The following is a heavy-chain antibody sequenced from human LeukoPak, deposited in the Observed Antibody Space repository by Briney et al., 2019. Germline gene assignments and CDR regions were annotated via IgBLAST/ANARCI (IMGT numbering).Heavy chain of an antibody. V-gene: IGHV3-30*02. D-gene: IGHD3/OR15-3a*01. CDR2: IRFDGTNR. Sequence: GGSLRLSCAASGFTFSNHIMHWVRQAPGKGLEWVSFIRFDGTNRHYVDSVKGRFTISRDNPNNMLYLQMSSLKFGDTAVYYCARDAYHSGDLDQWGEGTLVIVSS. J-gene: IGHJ4*02. CDR1: GFTFSNHI. CDR3: ARDAYHSGDLDQ.